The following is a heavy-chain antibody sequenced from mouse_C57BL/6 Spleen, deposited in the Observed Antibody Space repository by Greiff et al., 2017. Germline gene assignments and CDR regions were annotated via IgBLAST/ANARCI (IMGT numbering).Heavy chain of an antibody. V-gene: IGHV5-17*01. Sequence: EVKLMESGGGLVKPGGSLKLSCAASGFTFSDYGMHWVRQAPEKGLEWVAYISSGSSTIYYADTVKGRFTISRDNAKNTLFLQMTSLRSEDTAMYYCARGDLLGFAYWGQGTLVTVSA. J-gene: IGHJ3*01. CDR2: ISSGSSTI. CDR1: GFTFSDYG. D-gene: IGHD2-10*01. CDR3: ARGDLLGFAY.